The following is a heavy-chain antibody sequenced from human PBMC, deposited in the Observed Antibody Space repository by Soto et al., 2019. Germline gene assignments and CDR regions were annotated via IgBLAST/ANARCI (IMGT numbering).Heavy chain of an antibody. D-gene: IGHD1-26*01. Sequence: PGGSLRLSCAASGFTFYNAWMNWVRQAPGKGLEWVGRIKSKSDGGTADYAAPVKGRFAISRDDSKNTLYLQMNSLKTDDTAVYYCTTGPTPLPSVIRDYYGMDVWGQGTTVTVSS. CDR3: TTGPTPLPSVIRDYYGMDV. CDR1: GFTFYNAW. V-gene: IGHV3-15*07. CDR2: IKSKSDGGTA. J-gene: IGHJ6*02.